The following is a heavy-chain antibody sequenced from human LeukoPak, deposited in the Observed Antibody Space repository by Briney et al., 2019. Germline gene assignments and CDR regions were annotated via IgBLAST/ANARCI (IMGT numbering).Heavy chain of an antibody. Sequence: PSGTLSLTCAVSGGSINSINWWSWVRQPPGQGLEWIGEMYHTGGFNYNPSLKSRVTISLDKSQNQFSLRLSSVTAADTAVYYCARNPRDSHTFDYWGQGTLVTVSS. CDR1: GGSINSINW. V-gene: IGHV4-4*02. J-gene: IGHJ4*02. D-gene: IGHD5-18*01. CDR3: ARNPRDSHTFDY. CDR2: MYHTGGF.